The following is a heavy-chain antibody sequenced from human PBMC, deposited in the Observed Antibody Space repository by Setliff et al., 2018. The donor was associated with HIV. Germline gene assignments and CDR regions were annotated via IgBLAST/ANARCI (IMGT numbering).Heavy chain of an antibody. Sequence: ASVKVSCNASGYSFISFGFSWVRQAPGQGLEWMGWISGYNGTTQYSPTLKDRITVTTDASTGTAYMELRSLTSDDPAIYFCARDYYGDWGYKFDYWGQGTLVTVSS. J-gene: IGHJ4*02. D-gene: IGHD2-21*02. CDR3: ARDYYGDWGYKFDY. CDR1: GYSFISFG. V-gene: IGHV1-18*01. CDR2: ISGYNGTT.